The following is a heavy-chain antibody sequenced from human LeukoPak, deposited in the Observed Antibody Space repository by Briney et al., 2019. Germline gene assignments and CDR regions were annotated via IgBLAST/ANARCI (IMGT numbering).Heavy chain of an antibody. CDR1: GFTFSSYW. CDR2: INSDGSSP. V-gene: IGHV3-74*01. D-gene: IGHD3-22*01. J-gene: IGHJ4*02. Sequence: PGGSLRLSCVASGFTFSSYWMHWVRQAPGKGLVWVSRINSDGSSPTYADSVKGRFTISRDNAENTLYLQMNSLRAEDTAMYYCARQYSYDSSGYYPWDYWGQGTLVTVSS. CDR3: ARQYSYDSSGYYPWDY.